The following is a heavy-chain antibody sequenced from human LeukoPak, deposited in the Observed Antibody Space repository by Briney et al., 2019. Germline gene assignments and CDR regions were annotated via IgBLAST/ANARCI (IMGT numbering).Heavy chain of an antibody. CDR2: ISGSGGST. Sequence: GGSLRLSCAASGFTFSSYAMSWVRQAPGKGLEWVSAISGSGGSTYYADSVKGRFTIPRDNSKNTLYLQMNSLRAEDTAVYYCAKEHCSSTSRPIDYWGQGTLVTVSS. V-gene: IGHV3-23*01. J-gene: IGHJ4*02. CDR1: GFTFSSYA. CDR3: AKEHCSSTSRPIDY. D-gene: IGHD2-2*01.